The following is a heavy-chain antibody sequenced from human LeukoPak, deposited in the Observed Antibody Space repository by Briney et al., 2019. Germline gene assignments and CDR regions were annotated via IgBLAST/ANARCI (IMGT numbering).Heavy chain of an antibody. CDR2: MNPNSGNT. CDR3: ARAPSITGTTPPGY. V-gene: IGHV1-8*01. J-gene: IGHJ4*02. Sequence: GASVKVSCKASGYTFTSYDINWERQATGQGLEWMGWMNPNSGNTGYAQKFQGRVTMTRNTSISTAYMELSSLRSEDTAVYYCARAPSITGTTPPGYWGQGTLVTV. D-gene: IGHD1-7*01. CDR1: GYTFTSYD.